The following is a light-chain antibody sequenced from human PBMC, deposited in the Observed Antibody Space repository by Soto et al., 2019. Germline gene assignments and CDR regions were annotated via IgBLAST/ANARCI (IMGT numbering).Light chain of an antibody. Sequence: DIQITQSPSTLSSSVLERFTITCRASRSISNWVAWYQQKPGKAPKLLIYDASNLETGVPSRFSGSGSGTDFTFTISSLQPEDIATYYCQQYDNLPRTFGGGTKVDIK. J-gene: IGKJ4*01. CDR2: DAS. CDR3: QQYDNLPRT. CDR1: RSISNW. V-gene: IGKV1-33*01.